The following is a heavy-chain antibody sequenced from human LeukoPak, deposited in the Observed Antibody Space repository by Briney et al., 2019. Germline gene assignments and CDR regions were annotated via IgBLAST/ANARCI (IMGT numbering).Heavy chain of an antibody. Sequence: GGSLRLSCAASGFTFSDYYMSWIRQAPGKGLEWVSYISSSSSYTNYADSVKGRFTISGDNAKNSLYLQMNSLRAEDTAVYYCARDSGAAAGTSDYWGQGTVVTVSS. V-gene: IGHV3-11*06. CDR1: GFTFSDYY. CDR2: ISSSSSYT. J-gene: IGHJ4*02. D-gene: IGHD6-13*01. CDR3: ARDSGAAAGTSDY.